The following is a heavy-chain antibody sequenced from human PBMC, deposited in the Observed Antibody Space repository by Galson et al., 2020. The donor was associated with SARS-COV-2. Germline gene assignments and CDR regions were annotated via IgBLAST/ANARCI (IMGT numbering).Heavy chain of an antibody. CDR3: ARDGGYDSSGYGSDAFDI. CDR1: GGSIRSYY. CDR2: IYYSGST. D-gene: IGHD3-22*01. J-gene: IGHJ3*02. V-gene: IGHV4-59*13. Sequence: SETLSLTCTVSGGSIRSYYWSWIRQPPGKGLEWIGYIYYSGSTNYNPSLKSRVTISVDTSKNQFSLKLSSVTAADTAVYYCARDGGYDSSGYGSDAFDIWGQGTMVTVSS.